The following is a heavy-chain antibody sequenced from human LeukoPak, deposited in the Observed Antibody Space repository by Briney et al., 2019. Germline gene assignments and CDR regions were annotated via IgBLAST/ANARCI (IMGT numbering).Heavy chain of an antibody. J-gene: IGHJ4*02. CDR2: ISGSGGST. CDR1: GFTFSSYG. D-gene: IGHD3-9*01. V-gene: IGHV3-23*01. CDR3: ARWILTGYSVWV. Sequence: PGGSLRLSCAASGFTFSSYGMSWVRQAPGKGLEWVSAISGSGGSTYYADSVKGRFTISRDNSKNTLYLQMNSLRAEDTAVYYCARWILTGYSVWVWGQGTLVTVSS.